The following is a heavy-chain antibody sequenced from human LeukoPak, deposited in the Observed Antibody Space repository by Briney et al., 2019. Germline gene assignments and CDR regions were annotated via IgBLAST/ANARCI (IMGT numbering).Heavy chain of an antibody. J-gene: IGHJ4*02. V-gene: IGHV3-23*01. CDR2: ISGSGGST. CDR1: GFTFSSYA. Sequence: QPGGSLRLSCAASGFTFSSYAMSWVRQAPGKGLEWVSAISGSGGSTYYADSVKGRFTISRDNSKNTLYLQMNSLRAEDTAVYYCARVAKERVGGVYYFDYWGQGTLVTVSS. CDR3: ARVAKERVGGVYYFDY. D-gene: IGHD1-1*01.